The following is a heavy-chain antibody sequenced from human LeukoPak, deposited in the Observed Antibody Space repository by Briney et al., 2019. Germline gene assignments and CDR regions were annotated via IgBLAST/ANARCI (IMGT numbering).Heavy chain of an antibody. D-gene: IGHD3-9*01. CDR3: ASAERYDILTGYYPPFDY. V-gene: IGHV3-23*01. J-gene: IGHJ4*02. Sequence: GGSLRLSCAASGFSFSSYRMNWVRQAPGKGLEWVSAISGSGGSTYYADSVKGRFTISRDNSKNTLYLQMNSLRAEDTAVYYCASAERYDILTGYYPPFDYWGQGTLVTVSS. CDR1: GFSFSSYR. CDR2: ISGSGGST.